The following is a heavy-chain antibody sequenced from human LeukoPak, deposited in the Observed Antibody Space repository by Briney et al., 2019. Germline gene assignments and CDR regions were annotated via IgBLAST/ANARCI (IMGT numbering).Heavy chain of an antibody. CDR2: IIPIFGTA. J-gene: IGHJ3*02. CDR3: ARDRDYGGNSGAFDI. V-gene: IGHV1-69*05. CDR1: GGTFSSYA. D-gene: IGHD4-23*01. Sequence: SVKVSCKASGGTFSSYAISWVRQAPGQGLEWMGRIIPIFGTANYAQKFQGRVTITTDESTSTAYMGLSSLRSEDTAVYYCARDRDYGGNSGAFDIWGQGTMVTVSS.